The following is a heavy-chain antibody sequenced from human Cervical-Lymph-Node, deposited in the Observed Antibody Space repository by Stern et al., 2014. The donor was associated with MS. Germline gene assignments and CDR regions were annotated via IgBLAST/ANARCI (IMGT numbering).Heavy chain of an antibody. CDR1: GASISSGTSY. CDR3: ARGHWELLGNNYFDS. D-gene: IGHD1-26*01. Sequence: QVQLQESGPGLVKPSQTLSLTCTVSGASISSGTSYWSWIRQPAGGGLEWIGRLHARGATYYNPSLKSRVPISGDPSKNQFSLNLNSVTAADTAVYYCARGHWELLGNNYFDSWGQGTLVTVSS. CDR2: LHARGAT. J-gene: IGHJ4*02. V-gene: IGHV4-61*02.